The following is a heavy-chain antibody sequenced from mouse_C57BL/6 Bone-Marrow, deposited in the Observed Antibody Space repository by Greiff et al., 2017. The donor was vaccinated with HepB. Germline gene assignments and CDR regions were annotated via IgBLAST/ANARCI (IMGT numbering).Heavy chain of an antibody. CDR3: ARDYYDYVWYFDV. Sequence: EVMLVESGGGLVKPGGSLKLSCAASGFTFSSYAMSWVRQTPEKRLEWVATISDGGSYTYYPDNVKGRFTISRDNAKNNLYLQMSQLKSEDTAMYYCARDYYDYVWYFDVWGTGTTVTVSS. D-gene: IGHD2-4*01. CDR1: GFTFSSYA. CDR2: ISDGGSYT. J-gene: IGHJ1*03. V-gene: IGHV5-4*01.